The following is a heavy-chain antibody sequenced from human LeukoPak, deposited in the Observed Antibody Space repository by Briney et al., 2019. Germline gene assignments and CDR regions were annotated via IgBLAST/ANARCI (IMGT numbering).Heavy chain of an antibody. CDR2: LSYYGSNK. Sequence: GRSLRLSCAPSGFTFSSYAMHWVRQAPGKALEWVAALSYYGSNKYYADSVKGRFTISRDNSKNTLYLQMNSLRAEDTAVYYCARPTTGSSWSNPYYYYGMDVWGKGTTVTVSS. CDR1: GFTFSSYA. CDR3: ARPTTGSSWSNPYYYYGMDV. V-gene: IGHV3-30*04. J-gene: IGHJ6*04. D-gene: IGHD6-13*01.